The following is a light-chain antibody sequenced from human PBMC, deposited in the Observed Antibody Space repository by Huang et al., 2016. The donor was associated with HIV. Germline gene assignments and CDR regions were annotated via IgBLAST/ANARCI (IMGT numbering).Light chain of an antibody. CDR3: QHYDNLPLT. CDR1: QDISNY. J-gene: IGKJ4*01. V-gene: IGKV1-33*01. CDR2: DAS. Sequence: DIQMTQSPSSLSASVGDRVTIPFQSSQDISNYLNWYQQKPGTAPKLLIYDASNLETGVPSRFSGSGSGADFTFTISSLQPEDIATYYCQHYDNLPLTFGGGTKVEIK.